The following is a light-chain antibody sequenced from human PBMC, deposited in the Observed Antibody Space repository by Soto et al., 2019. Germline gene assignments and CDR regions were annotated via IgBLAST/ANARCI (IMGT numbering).Light chain of an antibody. J-gene: IGKJ4*01. CDR3: QHYNNWPLT. V-gene: IGKV3-15*01. Sequence: EIVVTQSPATLSVSPGERATLSCGASQSVGNNLAWYQQKPGQAPRLLIYGASTRATGIPARFSGSGSGTEFTLTISSLQSEDFAVYSCQHYNNWPLTFGGGTKVDIK. CDR2: GAS. CDR1: QSVGNN.